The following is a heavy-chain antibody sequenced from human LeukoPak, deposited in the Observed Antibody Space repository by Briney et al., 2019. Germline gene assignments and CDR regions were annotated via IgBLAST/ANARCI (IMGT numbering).Heavy chain of an antibody. V-gene: IGHV3-21*01. D-gene: IGHD2-2*01. Sequence: PEGSLRLSCAASGFTFSSYSMNWVRQAPGKGLEWVSSISSSSSSYIYYADSVKGRFTISGDNAKNSLYLQMNSLRAEDTAVYYCAPSGGYQLLMDYWGQGTLVTVSS. J-gene: IGHJ4*02. CDR1: GFTFSSYS. CDR3: APSGGYQLLMDY. CDR2: ISSSSSSYI.